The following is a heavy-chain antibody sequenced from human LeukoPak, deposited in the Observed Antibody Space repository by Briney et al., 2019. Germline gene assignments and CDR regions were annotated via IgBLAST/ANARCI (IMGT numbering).Heavy chain of an antibody. CDR3: MKGDTMVRGVIEY. J-gene: IGHJ4*02. V-gene: IGHV3-64D*06. Sequence: SDGSSTSYGDSVKGRFTISRDNSKNTLYLQMSSLRAEDTAVYYSMKGDTMVRGVIEYWGQGTLVTVSS. D-gene: IGHD3-10*01. CDR2: SDGSST.